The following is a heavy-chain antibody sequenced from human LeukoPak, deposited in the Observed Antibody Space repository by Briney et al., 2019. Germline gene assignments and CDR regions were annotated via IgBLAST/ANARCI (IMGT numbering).Heavy chain of an antibody. CDR3: ARDLRYSSSSRSGFDI. Sequence: GGSLRLSCAASGFTFSSYSMNWVRQAPGKGLEWVSSISSSSSYIYYADSVKGRFTISRDHAKNSLYLQMNSLRAEDTAVYYCARDLRYSSSSRSGFDIWGQGTMVTVSS. CDR1: GFTFSSYS. J-gene: IGHJ3*02. CDR2: ISSSSSYI. V-gene: IGHV3-21*01. D-gene: IGHD6-13*01.